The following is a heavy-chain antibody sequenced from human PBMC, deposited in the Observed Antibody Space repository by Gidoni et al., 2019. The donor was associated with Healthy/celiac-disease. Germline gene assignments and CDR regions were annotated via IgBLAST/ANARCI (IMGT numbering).Heavy chain of an antibody. J-gene: IGHJ4*02. CDR1: GFPFSSYA. Sequence: QVQLVESGGGVVQPGRSLRLSCAASGFPFSSYAMHWVRQAPGKGLEWVAVISYDGSNKYYADSVKGRFTISRDNSKNTLYLQMNSLRAEDTAVYYCARGVGRWLQLGYFDYWGQGTLVTVSS. CDR3: ARGVGRWLQLGYFDY. D-gene: IGHD5-12*01. V-gene: IGHV3-30*04. CDR2: ISYDGSNK.